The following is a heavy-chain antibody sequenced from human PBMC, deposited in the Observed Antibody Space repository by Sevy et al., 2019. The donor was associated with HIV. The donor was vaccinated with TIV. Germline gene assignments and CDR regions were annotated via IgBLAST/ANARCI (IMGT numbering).Heavy chain of an antibody. CDR2: IYYSGST. D-gene: IGHD2-2*01. CDR3: ARPLPNASGAFDI. V-gene: IGHV4-39*01. CDR1: GGSITSSSYY. J-gene: IGHJ3*02. Sequence: SETLSLTCTVSGGSITSSSYYWGWIRQPPGKGLEWIGSIYYSGSTYYNPSLKIRVTISVDTSKNQFSLKLSSVTAADTAVYYCARPLPNASGAFDIWGQGTMVTVSS.